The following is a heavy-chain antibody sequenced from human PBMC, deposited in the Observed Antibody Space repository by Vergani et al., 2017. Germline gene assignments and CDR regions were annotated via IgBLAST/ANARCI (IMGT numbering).Heavy chain of an antibody. CDR1: GGSISSGGYY. D-gene: IGHD2-2*01. J-gene: IGHJ4*02. Sequence: QVQLQESGPGLVKPSQTLSLTCTVSGGSISSGGYYWSWIRQHPGKGLEWVGYIYYGGSTYYNPSLKSRVTISVDTSKNQFSLKPSSVTAADTAVYYCAREHSGTSCAFDYWGQGTLVTVSS. CDR3: AREHSGTSCAFDY. CDR2: IYYGGST. V-gene: IGHV4-31*03.